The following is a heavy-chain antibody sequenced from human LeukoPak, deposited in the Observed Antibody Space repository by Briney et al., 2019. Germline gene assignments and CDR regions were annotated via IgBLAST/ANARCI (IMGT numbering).Heavy chain of an antibody. CDR3: ARNCSRTSCSGTFDI. V-gene: IGHV4-30-2*01. D-gene: IGHD2-2*01. CDR2: IYHSGST. Sequence: PPETLSLTCAVSGGSISSGGYSWSWIRQPPGKGLEWIGYIYHSGSTYYNPSLKSRVTISVDRSKNQFFLRLSSGTAADTAVYYCARNCSRTSCSGTFDIWGRGTMVTVSS. CDR1: GGSISSGGYS. J-gene: IGHJ3*02.